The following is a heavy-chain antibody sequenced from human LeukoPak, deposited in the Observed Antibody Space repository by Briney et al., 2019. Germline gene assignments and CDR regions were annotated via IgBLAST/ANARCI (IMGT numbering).Heavy chain of an antibody. Sequence: GGSLRLSCAASGFSFSSSAMTWVRQAPGKGLEWVSGISGSGGSTYDADSVKGRFTISRDNSTNMLYLQMNSLRADDTALYYCAKGHCTNGLCYPTNFDYWGQGTLVTVSS. CDR2: ISGSGGST. CDR1: GFSFSSSA. D-gene: IGHD2-8*01. CDR3: AKGHCTNGLCYPTNFDY. V-gene: IGHV3-23*01. J-gene: IGHJ4*02.